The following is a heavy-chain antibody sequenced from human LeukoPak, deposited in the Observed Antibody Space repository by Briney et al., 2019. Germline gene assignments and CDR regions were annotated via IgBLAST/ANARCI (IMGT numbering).Heavy chain of an antibody. CDR3: ARVYWHENAEYLQH. Sequence: GGSLRLSCAASGFTFSSYGMHWVRQAPGKGLEWVAVIWYDGSNKYYADSVKGRFTISTDHSKNTLYLQMNNLRAEDTAVFYCARVYWHENAEYLQHWGQGTLVTVSS. CDR2: IWYDGSNK. CDR1: GFTFSSYG. V-gene: IGHV3-33*01. D-gene: IGHD2-15*01. J-gene: IGHJ1*01.